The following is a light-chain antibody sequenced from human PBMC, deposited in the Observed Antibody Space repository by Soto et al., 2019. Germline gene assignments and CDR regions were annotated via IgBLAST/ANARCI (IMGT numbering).Light chain of an antibody. CDR1: QSVTSN. J-gene: IGKJ4*01. Sequence: EVVLTQSPATLSLSRGERATLSSRASQSVTSNLAWYQQKPGQAPRLLIYGASTRATGIPARFSGSGSGTDFTLTISSLEPEDFAVYYCQQRSNWLLTFGGGTKVDIK. CDR3: QQRSNWLLT. V-gene: IGKV3-11*01. CDR2: GAS.